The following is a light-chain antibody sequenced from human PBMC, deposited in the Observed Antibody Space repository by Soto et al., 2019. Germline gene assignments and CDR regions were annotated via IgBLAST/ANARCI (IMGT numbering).Light chain of an antibody. CDR2: GAS. J-gene: IGKJ3*01. Sequence: EIVMTQSPATLSVSPGERATLSCRASQRVSSNLAWYQQKPGQAPRLLIYGASTRATGIPARFSGSGSGTEFTLTISSLQSEDFAVYYCQQYNNWPFTFGPGTKVAIK. CDR3: QQYNNWPFT. V-gene: IGKV3-15*01. CDR1: QRVSSN.